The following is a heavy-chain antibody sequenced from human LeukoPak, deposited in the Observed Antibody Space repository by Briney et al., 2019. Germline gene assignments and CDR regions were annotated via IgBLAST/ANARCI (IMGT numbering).Heavy chain of an antibody. CDR1: GYSISNGYY. CDR3: ARRSLRRIAVAGRGNAFDI. CDR2: INHSGST. D-gene: IGHD6-19*01. J-gene: IGHJ3*02. V-gene: IGHV4-34*01. Sequence: PSETLSLTCTVSGYSISNGYYWSWIRQPPGKGLEWIGEINHSGSTNYNPSLKSRVTISVDTSKNQFSLKLSSVTAADTAVYYCARRSLRRIAVAGRGNAFDIWGQGTMVTVSS.